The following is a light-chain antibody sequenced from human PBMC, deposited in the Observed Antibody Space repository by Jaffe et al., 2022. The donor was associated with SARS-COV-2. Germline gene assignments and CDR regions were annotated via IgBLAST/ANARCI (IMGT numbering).Light chain of an antibody. CDR1: QTVSSK. CDR2: DAS. J-gene: IGKJ2*01. V-gene: IGKV3-15*01. CDR3: QQYNNWPPMYT. Sequence: EIVMTQSPATLSVSPGERVTLSCRASQTVSSKLAWYQQKPGQAPRRLIYDASTRATGIPARFSGSGSGTEFTLTISSLQSEDFAVYYCQQYNNWPPMYTFGQGTKLEIK.